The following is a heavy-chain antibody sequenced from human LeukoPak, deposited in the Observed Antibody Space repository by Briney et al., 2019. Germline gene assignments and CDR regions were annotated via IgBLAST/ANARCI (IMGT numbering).Heavy chain of an antibody. CDR2: ISWNSGSI. Sequence: GGSLRLSCAASGFTFDDYAMHWVRQAPGKGLEWVSGISWNSGSIGYADSVKGRFTISRDNSKNTLYLQMNSLRAEDTAVYYCASVDRTGVSSWYPFDYWGQGTLVTVSS. CDR1: GFTFDDYA. V-gene: IGHV3-9*01. CDR3: ASVDRTGVSSWYPFDY. J-gene: IGHJ4*02. D-gene: IGHD6-13*01.